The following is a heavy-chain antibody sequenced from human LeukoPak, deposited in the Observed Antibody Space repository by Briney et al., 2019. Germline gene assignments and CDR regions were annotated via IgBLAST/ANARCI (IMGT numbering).Heavy chain of an antibody. J-gene: IGHJ6*02. CDR2: INSDGSSA. CDR1: GFTFSTYW. D-gene: IGHD5-12*01. V-gene: IGHV3-74*01. CDR3: ARAPYQIVAVYYYYYGMDV. Sequence: GGSLRLSCAASGFTFSTYWMHWVRQAPGKGLVWVSRINSDGSSANYADSVKGRFTISRDNAKSTLYLQMNSLRAEDTAVYYCARAPYQIVAVYYYYYGMDVWGQGTTVTVSS.